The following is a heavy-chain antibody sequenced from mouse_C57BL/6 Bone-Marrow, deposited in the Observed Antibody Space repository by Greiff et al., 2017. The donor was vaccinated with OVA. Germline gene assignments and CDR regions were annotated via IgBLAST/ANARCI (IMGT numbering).Heavy chain of an antibody. CDR2: ISYDGSN. Sequence: EVQLQESGPGLVKPSQSLSLTCSVTGYSITSGYYWNWIRQFPGNKLEWMGYISYDGSNNYNPSLKNRISITRDTSKNQFFLKLNSVTTEDTATYYCAREGGYYPYWGQGTLVTASA. CDR3: AREGGYYPY. J-gene: IGHJ3*01. CDR1: GYSITSGYY. D-gene: IGHD2-3*01. V-gene: IGHV3-6*01.